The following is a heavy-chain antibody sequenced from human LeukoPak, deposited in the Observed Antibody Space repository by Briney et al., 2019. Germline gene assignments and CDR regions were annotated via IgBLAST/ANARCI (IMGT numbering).Heavy chain of an antibody. Sequence: PSETLSLTCTVSGGSISSYYWSWIRQPPGKGLEWIGYIYYSGSTNYNPSLKSRVTISVDTSKNQFSLKLSSVTAADTAVYYCAREGGDGYNHDAFDIWGQGTMVTVSS. J-gene: IGHJ3*02. CDR2: IYYSGST. CDR1: GGSISSYY. D-gene: IGHD5-24*01. CDR3: AREGGDGYNHDAFDI. V-gene: IGHV4-59*01.